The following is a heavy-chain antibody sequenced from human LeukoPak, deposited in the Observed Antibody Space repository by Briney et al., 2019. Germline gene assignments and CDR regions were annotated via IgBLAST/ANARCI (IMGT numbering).Heavy chain of an antibody. D-gene: IGHD2-15*01. CDR2: ISSSGSTI. CDR3: ARGFCSGGNCPHFDY. J-gene: IGHJ4*02. V-gene: IGHV3-11*04. Sequence: PGGSLRLSCAASGFTFSDYYMSWIRQAPGKGLEWVSYISSSGSTIYYADSVKGRFTISRDNAKSSLYLQMNSLRAEDTAVYYCARGFCSGGNCPHFDYCGQGTLVTVSS. CDR1: GFTFSDYY.